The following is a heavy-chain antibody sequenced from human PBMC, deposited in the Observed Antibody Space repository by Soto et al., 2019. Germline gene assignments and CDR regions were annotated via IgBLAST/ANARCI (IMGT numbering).Heavy chain of an antibody. CDR2: IYYSGGT. J-gene: IGHJ6*02. D-gene: IGHD3-10*01. Sequence: AETLSLTCPVSGGYVSSGSYYWTWVRPPPGKGLEWRGYIYYSGGTNYNPSLKSRVTRSVDTSKNQFSLTLSSVTAADTAVYYCAGGSGSYSYYGMDVWGQGTTVT. CDR3: AGGSGSYSYYGMDV. V-gene: IGHV4-61*01. CDR1: GGYVSSGSYY.